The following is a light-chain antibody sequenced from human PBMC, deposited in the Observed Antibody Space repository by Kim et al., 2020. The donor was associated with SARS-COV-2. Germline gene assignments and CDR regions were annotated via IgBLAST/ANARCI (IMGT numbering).Light chain of an antibody. J-gene: IGKJ4*01. Sequence: VCPGERATLSCRASQSIGTHLAWYQQKPGQAPRLLIYETSTRTSGVPARFGGSGSATEFTLTISSLQSEDFAVYYCQQYHTWPLTFGGGTKVDIK. CDR2: ETS. V-gene: IGKV3-15*01. CDR1: QSIGTH. CDR3: QQYHTWPLT.